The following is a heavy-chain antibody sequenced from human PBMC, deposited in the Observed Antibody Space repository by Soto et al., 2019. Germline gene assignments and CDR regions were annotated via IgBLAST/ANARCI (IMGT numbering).Heavy chain of an antibody. CDR2: IKTDGSFT. J-gene: IGHJ4*02. CDR3: ARDNNWSLDY. V-gene: IGHV3-74*01. CDR1: GFTFSKHW. Sequence: GGSLRLSCAASGFTFSKHWMHWVRQAPGKWLVWVSHIKTDGSFTRDADSVKGRFTISRDNARNTLYLQMNSLRAEDTAVYYCARDNNWSLDYWGQGTLVTSPQ. D-gene: IGHD1-1*01.